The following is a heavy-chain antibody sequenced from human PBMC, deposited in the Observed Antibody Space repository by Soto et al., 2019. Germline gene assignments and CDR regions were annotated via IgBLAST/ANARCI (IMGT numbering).Heavy chain of an antibody. J-gene: IGHJ6*02. CDR1: GFTVSSNY. V-gene: IGHV3-53*01. CDR2: IYSGGST. CDR3: ARGGTGAGTVYYYGMDV. Sequence: GGSLRLSCAASGFTVSSNYMSWVRQAPGKGLEWVSVIYSGGSTYYADSVKGRFTISRDNSKNTLYLQMNSLRAEDTAVYYCARGGTGAGTVYYYGMDVWGQGTKVTVYS. D-gene: IGHD6-19*01.